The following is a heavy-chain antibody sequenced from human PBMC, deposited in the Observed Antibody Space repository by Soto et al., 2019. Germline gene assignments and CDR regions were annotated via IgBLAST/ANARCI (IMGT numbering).Heavy chain of an antibody. Sequence: ASVKVSCKASGYTFTSYAMHWVRQAPGQRLEWMGWINAGNGNTKYSQKFQGRVTITRDTSASTAYMELSSLRSEDTAVYYCARDHYGSGSYYNVFDYWGQGTLVTVSS. CDR1: GYTFTSYA. CDR2: INAGNGNT. CDR3: ARDHYGSGSYYNVFDY. J-gene: IGHJ4*02. D-gene: IGHD3-10*01. V-gene: IGHV1-3*01.